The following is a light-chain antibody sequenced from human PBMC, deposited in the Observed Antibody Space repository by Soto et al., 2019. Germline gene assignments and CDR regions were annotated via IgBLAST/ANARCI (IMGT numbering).Light chain of an antibody. CDR2: SAN. CDR1: QGIRDD. J-gene: IGKJ2*01. V-gene: IGKV1-17*01. Sequence: DIPMTQSPSSLSASVGDRVIITCRASQGIRDDLGWYQQKPGKAPKRLIYSANRLQSGVPSRFSGSGYGTEFTLTISSLQPDDYATYYCLQHNTYPRTFGQGTKLDI. CDR3: LQHNTYPRT.